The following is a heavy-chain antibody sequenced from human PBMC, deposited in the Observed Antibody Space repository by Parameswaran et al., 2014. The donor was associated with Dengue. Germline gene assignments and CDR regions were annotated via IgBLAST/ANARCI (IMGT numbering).Heavy chain of an antibody. CDR2: IYPGDSDT. CDR3: ARQAGGSYSSDY. J-gene: IGHJ4*02. Sequence: VRPDARKGLEWMGIIYPGDSDTRYSPSFQGQVTISADKSISTAYLQWSSLKASDTAMYYCARQAGGSYSSDYWGQGTLVTVSS. V-gene: IGHV5-51*01. D-gene: IGHD1-26*01.